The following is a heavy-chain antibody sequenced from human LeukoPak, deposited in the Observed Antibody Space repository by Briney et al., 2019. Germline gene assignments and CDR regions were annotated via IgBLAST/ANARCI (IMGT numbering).Heavy chain of an antibody. J-gene: IGHJ6*03. CDR2: INSSSSYI. Sequence: GGALILSCSTSVFTFISYIMNWGRQAPGKGLELVSSINSSSSYIYYADSAKGLFNISSHNAKNSRYLQMNSLRAEDTAVYYCASVTSSSGHYYYMDVWGKGTTVTVSS. V-gene: IGHV3-21*01. D-gene: IGHD6-6*01. CDR3: ASVTSSSGHYYYMDV. CDR1: VFTFISYI.